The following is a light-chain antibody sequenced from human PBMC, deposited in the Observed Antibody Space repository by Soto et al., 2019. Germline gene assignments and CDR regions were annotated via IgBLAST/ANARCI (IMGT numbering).Light chain of an antibody. J-gene: IGKJ4*01. CDR1: QTVTSTY. CDR2: GIS. Sequence: EVVMTQSPATLSVSPGERATLSCRASQTVTSTYLAWYQQKPGQAPRLLIYGISSRATGVPDRFSGSGSGTDFTLTISSLEPEDFAVYYCQQRSNWLTFGGGTKVDIK. V-gene: IGKV3D-20*02. CDR3: QQRSNWLT.